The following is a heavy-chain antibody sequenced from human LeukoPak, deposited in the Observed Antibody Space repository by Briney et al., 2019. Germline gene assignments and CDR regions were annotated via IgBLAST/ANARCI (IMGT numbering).Heavy chain of an antibody. CDR3: ARDPGGGPTHGY. J-gene: IGHJ4*02. CDR2: MYSTGIT. CDR1: GFTVSNNY. D-gene: IGHD1-26*01. Sequence: PGGSLRLSCAASGFTVSNNYISWVRQAPGKGLEWVSVMYSTGITQYGDSVRGRFTISRNNSKNTVYLQMNSLKPEDTAVYYCARDPGGGPTHGYWGQGTLVTVSS. V-gene: IGHV3-66*03.